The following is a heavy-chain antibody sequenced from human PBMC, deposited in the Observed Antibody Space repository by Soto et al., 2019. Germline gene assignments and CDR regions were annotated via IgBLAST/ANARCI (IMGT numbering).Heavy chain of an antibody. CDR1: GFTFSSYA. CDR2: INSNGGST. J-gene: IGHJ4*02. V-gene: IGHV3-64*01. CDR3: ARTSQYYFYY. Sequence: EVQLVESGGGLVQPGGSLRLSCAASGFTFSSYAMYWVRQAPGKGLEYVSAINSNGGSTYYANSVKGRFTISRDNSKNTLYLQMGSLRAEDMAVYYCARTSQYYFYYWGQGTLVTVSS.